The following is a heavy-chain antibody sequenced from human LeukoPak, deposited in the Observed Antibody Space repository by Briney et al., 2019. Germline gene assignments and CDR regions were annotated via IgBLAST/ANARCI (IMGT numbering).Heavy chain of an antibody. Sequence: GRSLRLSCAASGFTFSSYGMHWVRQAPGKGLEWVAVISYDGSNKYYADSVKGRFTISRDNSKNTLYLQMNSLRAEDTAVYYCTRDLLGYCGTTSCHFFDYWGQGTLVTVSS. CDR3: TRDLLGYCGTTSCHFFDY. D-gene: IGHD2-2*01. CDR2: ISYDGSNK. V-gene: IGHV3-30*03. J-gene: IGHJ4*02. CDR1: GFTFSSYG.